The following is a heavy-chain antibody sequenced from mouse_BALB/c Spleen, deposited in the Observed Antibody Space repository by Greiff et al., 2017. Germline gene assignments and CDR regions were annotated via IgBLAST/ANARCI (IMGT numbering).Heavy chain of an antibody. V-gene: IGHV1-14*01. CDR2: INPYNDGT. CDR1: GYTFTSYV. D-gene: IGHD1-1*01. CDR3: AREEGYYYGGSRYWYFDV. Sequence: EVQLQQSGPELVKPGASVKMSCKASGYTFTSYVMHWVKQKPGQGLEWIGYINPYNDGTKYNEKFKGKATLTSEKSSSTAYMELSSLTSEDSAVYYCAREEGYYYGGSRYWYFDVWGAGTTVTVSS. J-gene: IGHJ1*01.